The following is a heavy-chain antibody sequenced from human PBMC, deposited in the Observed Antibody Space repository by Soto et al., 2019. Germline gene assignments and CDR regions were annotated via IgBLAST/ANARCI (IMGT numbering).Heavy chain of an antibody. V-gene: IGHV3-23*01. D-gene: IGHD1-26*01. CDR2: ISGSGGST. CDR3: AKVPVGATGRFDY. J-gene: IGHJ4*02. CDR1: GFTFSNYA. Sequence: LRLSCAGSGFTFSNYAMSWVRQAPGKGLAWVSAISGSGGSTYYADSVKGRFTISRDNSKNTLYLQMNSLRAEGTALYYCAKVPVGATGRFDYWGQGTLVTVSS.